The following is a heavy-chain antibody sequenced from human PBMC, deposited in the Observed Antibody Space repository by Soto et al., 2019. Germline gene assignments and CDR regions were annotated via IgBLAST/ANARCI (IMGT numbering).Heavy chain of an antibody. CDR3: ATSYDSGFDP. J-gene: IGHJ5*02. D-gene: IGHD5-12*01. Sequence: QIQLVQSGAEVKKPGASVRVSCKASGYAFSNYGISWIRQAPGLGLEWMGWISPYNGNTDYAQSLQGRVTMTTDTSTNTAYMELRSLTSDDTAVYSCATSYDSGFDPWGQGTLVTVSS. CDR1: GYAFSNYG. V-gene: IGHV1-18*04. CDR2: ISPYNGNT.